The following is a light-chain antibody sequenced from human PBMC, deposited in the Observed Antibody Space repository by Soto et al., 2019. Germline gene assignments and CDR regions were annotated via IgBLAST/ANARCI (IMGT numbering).Light chain of an antibody. CDR3: MQALQTPWT. CDR1: QSLLHDNGHYY. Sequence: DIVMTQSPLSLPVTPGEPASISCRSSQSLLHDNGHYYLDWYLQKPGQSPQLLIYLVSNRASGVPDRFSGSGSGTDFTLKISRVEAEDVGVYYCMQALQTPWTFGEGTKVEIK. CDR2: LVS. V-gene: IGKV2-28*01. J-gene: IGKJ1*01.